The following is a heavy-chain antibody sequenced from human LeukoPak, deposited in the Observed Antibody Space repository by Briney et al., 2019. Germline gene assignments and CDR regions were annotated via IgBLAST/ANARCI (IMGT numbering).Heavy chain of an antibody. CDR3: ARRAGAYSHPYDY. CDR1: GGSFSGYY. CDR2: INHSGST. Sequence: SETLSLTCAVYGGSFSGYYWSWIRQPPGKGLEWIGEINHSGSTNYNPSLKSRVTILVDTSKNQFSLKLSSVTAADTAVYYCARRAGAYSHPYDYRGQGTLVTVSS. D-gene: IGHD4/OR15-4a*01. V-gene: IGHV4-34*01. J-gene: IGHJ4*02.